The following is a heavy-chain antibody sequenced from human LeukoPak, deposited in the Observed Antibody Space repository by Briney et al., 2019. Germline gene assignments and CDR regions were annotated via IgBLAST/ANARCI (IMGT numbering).Heavy chain of an antibody. Sequence: SGGSLRLSCAASGFTFKIYSMNWVRQAPGKGLEWVSSISSSSNYRYFADSVNGRFTISRDNAKNSLYLQMNSLRAEDTAVYYCAKHPNSHDFVGNSFSSWGQGTLVTVSS. CDR2: ISSSSNYR. CDR3: AKHPNSHDFVGNSFSS. D-gene: IGHD1-1*01. J-gene: IGHJ5*01. CDR1: GFTFKIYS. V-gene: IGHV3-21*06.